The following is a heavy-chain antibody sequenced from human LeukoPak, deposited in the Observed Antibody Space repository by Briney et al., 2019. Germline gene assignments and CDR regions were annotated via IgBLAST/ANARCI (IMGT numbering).Heavy chain of an antibody. J-gene: IGHJ6*02. CDR3: ATDGTWFGELYGMDV. Sequence: ASVKVSCKVSGYTLTELSMHRVRQAPGKGLEWMGGFDPEDGETIYAQKFQGRVTMTEDTSTDTAYMELSSLRSEDTAVYYCATDGTWFGELYGMDVWGQGTTVTVSS. CDR1: GYTLTELS. V-gene: IGHV1-24*01. CDR2: FDPEDGET. D-gene: IGHD3-10*01.